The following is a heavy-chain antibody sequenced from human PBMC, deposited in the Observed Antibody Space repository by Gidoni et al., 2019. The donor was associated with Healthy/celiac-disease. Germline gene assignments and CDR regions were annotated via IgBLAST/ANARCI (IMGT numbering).Heavy chain of an antibody. CDR1: GFTCSSYW. Sequence: EVQLVESGGGLVQPGGSMRLSCAASGFTCSSYWMSWVRQAPGKGLEWVANIKQDGSEKYYVDSVKGRFTISRDNAKNSLYLQMNSLRAEDTAVYYCARAVRGQWLVPRYWGQGTLVTVSS. V-gene: IGHV3-7*01. D-gene: IGHD6-19*01. J-gene: IGHJ4*02. CDR3: ARAVRGQWLVPRY. CDR2: IKQDGSEK.